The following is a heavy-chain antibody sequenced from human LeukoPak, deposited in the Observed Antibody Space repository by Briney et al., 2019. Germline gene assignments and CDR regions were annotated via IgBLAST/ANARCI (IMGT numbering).Heavy chain of an antibody. CDR2: ISAITGDT. J-gene: IGHJ4*02. CDR3: AKDLFSMTAVGAIDY. CDR1: GFAFNNYA. Sequence: GGSLRLSCAASGFAFNNYALNWVRQAPGQGLAWASSISAITGDTYYADSVKGRFTISRDHSKNKVYLQMNSLRAEDMAVYYCAKDLFSMTAVGAIDYWGQGTLVTVSS. D-gene: IGHD6-13*01. V-gene: IGHV3-23*01.